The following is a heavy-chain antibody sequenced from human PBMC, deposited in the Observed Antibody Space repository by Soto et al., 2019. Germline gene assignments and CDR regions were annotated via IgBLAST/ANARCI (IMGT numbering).Heavy chain of an antibody. CDR1: GGTFSTFA. CDR3: ARESSNGDNWKYVGWFDP. CDR2: IIPVFAKA. J-gene: IGHJ5*02. Sequence: QVPLMQSGAEVKKSGSSVKFSCKASGGTFSTFAVTWVRQSPGQGLEWMGGIIPVFAKATYARKFQGRLTISADRSTTTAFMELSGLSSEDTAVYYCARESSNGDNWKYVGWFDPWGQGTLVTVSS. D-gene: IGHD1-7*01. V-gene: IGHV1-69*06.